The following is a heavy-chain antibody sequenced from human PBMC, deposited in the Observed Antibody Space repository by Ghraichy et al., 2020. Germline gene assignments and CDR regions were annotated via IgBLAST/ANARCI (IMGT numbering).Heavy chain of an antibody. CDR1: GFTFSSYS. CDR2: ISSSSSYI. Sequence: GGSLRLSCAASGFTFSSYSMNWVRQAPGKGLEWVSSISSSSSYIYYADSVKGRFTISRDNAKNSLYLQMNSLRAEDTAVYYCARDALVMVYGMDVWGQGTTVTVSS. V-gene: IGHV3-21*01. CDR3: ARDALVMVYGMDV. J-gene: IGHJ6*02. D-gene: IGHD2-8*01.